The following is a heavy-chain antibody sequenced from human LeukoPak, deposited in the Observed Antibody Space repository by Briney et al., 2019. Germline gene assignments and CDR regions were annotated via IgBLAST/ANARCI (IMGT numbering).Heavy chain of an antibody. CDR2: ISGSGDTT. J-gene: IGHJ1*01. CDR1: GFKFSSYV. CDR3: AAARVPEYFQH. V-gene: IGHV3-23*01. Sequence: GGSLRLSCAASGFKFSSYVMRWVRQAPGKGLEWVSVISGSGDTTYYADSVKGRFTISRDNSKNTLYLQMNSLRAEDTAVCYCAAARVPEYFQHWGQGTLVTVSS. D-gene: IGHD5-18*01.